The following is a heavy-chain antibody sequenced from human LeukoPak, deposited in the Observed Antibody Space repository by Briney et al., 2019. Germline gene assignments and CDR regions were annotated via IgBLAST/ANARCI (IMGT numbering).Heavy chain of an antibody. D-gene: IGHD3-10*01. Sequence: PGGSLRLSCAASGFTFSSYAMHWVRQAPGKGLEWVAVISYDGSNKYYADSVKGRFTISRDNSKNTLYLQMNSLRAEDTAVYYCARDPSGLAGHYFDYWGQGTLVTVSS. J-gene: IGHJ4*02. CDR2: ISYDGSNK. CDR1: GFTFSSYA. V-gene: IGHV3-30-3*01. CDR3: ARDPSGLAGHYFDY.